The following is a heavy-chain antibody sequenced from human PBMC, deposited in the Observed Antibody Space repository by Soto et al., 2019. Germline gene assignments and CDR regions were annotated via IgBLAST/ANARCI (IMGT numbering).Heavy chain of an antibody. Sequence: QVQLVESGGGVVQPGRSLRLSCAASGFTFSSYAMHWVRQAPGKGLEWVAVISYDGSNKYYADSVKGRFTISRDNSKNTLYLRMNSLRAEDTAVYYCAISMTTVTTFDYWGQGTLVTVSS. CDR2: ISYDGSNK. V-gene: IGHV3-30-3*01. CDR1: GFTFSSYA. CDR3: AISMTTVTTFDY. J-gene: IGHJ4*02. D-gene: IGHD4-17*01.